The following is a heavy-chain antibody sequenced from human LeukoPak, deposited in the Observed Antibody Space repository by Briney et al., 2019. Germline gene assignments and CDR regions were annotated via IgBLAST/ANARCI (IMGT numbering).Heavy chain of an antibody. CDR3: ARTRSTGRGLQFGRGYFDY. CDR2: IYYSDSGIM. CDR1: GRSISRSSYY. J-gene: IGHJ4*02. V-gene: IGHV4-39*01. D-gene: IGHD5-24*01. Sequence: SETLSLTCTVSGRSISRSSYYWGWIRQPPGKGLEWIGSIYYSDSGIMYYNPSLKSRVTISVDTSKNQFSLKLSSVTAADTAVYYCARTRSTGRGLQFGRGYFDYWGQGTLVTVSS.